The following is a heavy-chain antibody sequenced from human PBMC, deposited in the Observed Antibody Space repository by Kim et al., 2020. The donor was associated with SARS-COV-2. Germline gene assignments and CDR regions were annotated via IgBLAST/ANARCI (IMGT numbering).Heavy chain of an antibody. J-gene: IGHJ4*02. CDR3: ARREAGSNSLYY. CDR1: GGSINSYY. Sequence: SETLSLTCTVSGGSINSYYWSWIRQHAGEGLEWIGRVYANGRTDYNPSLKSRVTMSMDTSENQVSLKLSAVTAADTAVYYCARREAGSNSLYYWGLGTLV. CDR2: VYANGRT. V-gene: IGHV4-4*07. D-gene: IGHD1-26*01.